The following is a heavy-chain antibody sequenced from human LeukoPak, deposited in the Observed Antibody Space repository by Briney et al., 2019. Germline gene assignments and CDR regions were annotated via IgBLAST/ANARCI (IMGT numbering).Heavy chain of an antibody. D-gene: IGHD6-19*01. CDR3: ARESESSGWYDY. CDR1: GFMFHEYA. Sequence: PGGSLRLSCAAPGFMFHEYAIHWGRQAPGKGLEWVSLISGDGGSTFYEDSVKGRFTISRDNRENSLYLQMNSLRSDATALYYCARESESSGWYDYWGQGTLVTVSS. CDR2: ISGDGGST. V-gene: IGHV3-43*02. J-gene: IGHJ4*02.